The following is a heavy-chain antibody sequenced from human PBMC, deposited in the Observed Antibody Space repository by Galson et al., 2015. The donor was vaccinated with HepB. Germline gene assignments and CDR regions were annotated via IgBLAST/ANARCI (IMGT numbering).Heavy chain of an antibody. J-gene: IGHJ3*02. D-gene: IGHD3-22*01. V-gene: IGHV4-34*01. CDR1: GGSFSGYY. CDR3: AREPDYYYDSGETYAFDI. CDR2: INHSGST. Sequence: SETLSLTCAVYGGSFSGYYWSWIRQPPGKGLEWIGEINHSGSTNYNPSLKSRVTISVDTSKNQFSLKLSSVTAADTAVYYCAREPDYYYDSGETYAFDIWGQGTMVTVSS.